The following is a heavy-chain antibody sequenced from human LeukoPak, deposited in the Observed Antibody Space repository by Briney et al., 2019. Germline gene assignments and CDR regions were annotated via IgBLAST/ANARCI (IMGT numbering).Heavy chain of an antibody. CDR3: ARDWSIADA. D-gene: IGHD6-6*01. Sequence: GGSLRLSCAASGFTFSSYSMNWVHQAPGEGLEWVSSISSSSSYIYYADSVKGRFTISRDNAKNSLYLQMNSLRAEDPAVYYCARDWSIADAWGQGTLVTVSS. CDR1: GFTFSSYS. J-gene: IGHJ5*02. V-gene: IGHV3-21*01. CDR2: ISSSSSYI.